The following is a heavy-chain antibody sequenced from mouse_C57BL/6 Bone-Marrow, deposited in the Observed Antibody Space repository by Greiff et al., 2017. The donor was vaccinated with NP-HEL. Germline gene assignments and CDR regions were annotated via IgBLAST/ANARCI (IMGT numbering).Heavy chain of an antibody. CDR1: DSEFFPIAY. D-gene: IGHD1-1*01. V-gene: IGHV15-2*01. CDR3: ARSPLLLLGYFDV. CDR2: ILPSIGRT. J-gene: IGHJ1*03. Sequence: SGSELRSPGSSVKLSCKDFDSEFFPIAYMCWVRQKPGHGFDWFGGILPSIGRTIYGEKFEDKATLDADTLSNTAYLELNSLTSEDSAIYYCARSPLLLLGYFDVWGTGTTVTVSS.